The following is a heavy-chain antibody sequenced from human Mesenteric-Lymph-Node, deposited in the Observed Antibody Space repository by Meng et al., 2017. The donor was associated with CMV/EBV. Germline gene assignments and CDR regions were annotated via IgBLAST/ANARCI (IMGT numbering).Heavy chain of an antibody. CDR3: APLLRFLEWSWGFDP. V-gene: IGHV2-5*01. D-gene: IGHD3-3*01. J-gene: IGHJ5*02. Sequence: GFSPSTSAEGVGWIRQPPGKALEWLGHIYWNDDRRYNPSLKTRVTITKNSSKSQVVLTMTNMDPVDTATYYCAPLLRFLEWSWGFDPWGQGTLVTVSS. CDR2: IYWNDDR. CDR1: GFSPSTSAEG.